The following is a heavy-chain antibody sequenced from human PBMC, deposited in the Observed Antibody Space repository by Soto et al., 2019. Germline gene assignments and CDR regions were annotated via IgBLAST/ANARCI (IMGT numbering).Heavy chain of an antibody. CDR3: ARAYCSGGSCYQVSHFDY. Sequence: QVQLVQSGAEVKKPGASVKVSCKASGYTFTSYGISWVRQAPGQGLEWMGWISAYNGNTNYAQKLQGRVTKTTDTSTSTAYMELRSLRSDDTAVYYCARAYCSGGSCYQVSHFDYWGQGTLVTVSS. CDR1: GYTFTSYG. V-gene: IGHV1-18*01. CDR2: ISAYNGNT. J-gene: IGHJ4*02. D-gene: IGHD2-15*01.